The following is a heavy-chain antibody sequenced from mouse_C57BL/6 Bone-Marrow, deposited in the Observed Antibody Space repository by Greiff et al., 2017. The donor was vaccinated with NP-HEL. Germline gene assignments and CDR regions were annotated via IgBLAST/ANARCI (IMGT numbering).Heavy chain of an antibody. CDR2: INPDSSKI. Sequence: EVKVIESGGGLVQPGGSLKLSCAASGIDFSRYWMSWVRRAPGKGLEWIGEINPDSSKINYAPSLKDKFLISRDNANNTLYLQMSKVRSEDTALYYCARREIFRALDYWGQGTTLTVSS. CDR1: GIDFSRYW. CDR3: ARREIFRALDY. J-gene: IGHJ2*01. V-gene: IGHV4-1*01. D-gene: IGHD3-1*01.